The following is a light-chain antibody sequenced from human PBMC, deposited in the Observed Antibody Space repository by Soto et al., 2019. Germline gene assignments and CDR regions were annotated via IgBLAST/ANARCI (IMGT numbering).Light chain of an antibody. CDR3: SSFTSTSTRL. CDR2: EVT. CDR1: SSDIGSYDY. Sequence: QSALTQPASVSGSPGQSITISRTGTSSDIGSYDYVSWYQQHPGKAPSLIIYEVTDRPSGVSNRFSGSKSGNTASLTTSGLHAEDEADYYCSSFTSTSTRLFGSGTKVTVL. J-gene: IGLJ1*01. V-gene: IGLV2-14*01.